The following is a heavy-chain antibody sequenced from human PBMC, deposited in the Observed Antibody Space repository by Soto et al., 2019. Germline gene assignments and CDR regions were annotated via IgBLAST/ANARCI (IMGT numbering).Heavy chain of an antibody. CDR1: GGSFDGYY. Sequence: SETLSLTCGVSGGSFDGYYWSWIRQSPGKGLGWIGEISGSGATNYNPALKSRVSLSLDTSKNQFSLKLDSVTASDTAVYYCAKLWRHWGQGTLVTVSS. J-gene: IGHJ4*02. V-gene: IGHV4-34*01. CDR3: AKLWRH. CDR2: ISGSGAT. D-gene: IGHD1-1*01.